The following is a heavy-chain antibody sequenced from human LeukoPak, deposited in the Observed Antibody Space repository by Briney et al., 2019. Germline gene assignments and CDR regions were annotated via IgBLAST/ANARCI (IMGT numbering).Heavy chain of an antibody. Sequence: GGSLRLSCAASGFTFSSYSMNWVRQAPGKGLEWVSSISSSSSYIYYADSVKGRFTISRDNAKNSLYLQMNSLRAEDTAVYYCARATEKTTVTSDAFDIWGQGTMVTVSS. CDR3: ARATEKTTVTSDAFDI. CDR1: GFTFSSYS. CDR2: ISSSSSYI. J-gene: IGHJ3*02. D-gene: IGHD4-17*01. V-gene: IGHV3-21*01.